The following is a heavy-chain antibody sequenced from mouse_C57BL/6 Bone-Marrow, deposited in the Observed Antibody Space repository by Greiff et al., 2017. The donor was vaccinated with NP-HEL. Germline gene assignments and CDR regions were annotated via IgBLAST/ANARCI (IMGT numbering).Heavy chain of an antibody. D-gene: IGHD2-2*01. J-gene: IGHJ2*01. CDR1: GYTFTDYY. CDR2: INPNNGGT. CDR3: ARWRVTTNWAYFDY. V-gene: IGHV1-26*01. Sequence: EVQLQQSGPELVKPGASVKISCKASGYTFTDYYMNWVKQSHGKSLEWIGDINPNNGGTSYNQKFKGKATLTVDKSSSTAYMELRSLTSEDSAVYYCARWRVTTNWAYFDYWGQGTTLTVSS.